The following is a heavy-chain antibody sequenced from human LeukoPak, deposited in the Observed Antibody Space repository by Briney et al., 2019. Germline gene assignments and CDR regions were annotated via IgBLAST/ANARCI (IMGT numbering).Heavy chain of an antibody. J-gene: IGHJ5*02. Sequence: SVTVSCKASRGTFSSYAISWVRQAPGQGLEWMGGIIPILGTVNYAQKFQGRVTITADEFTSTAYMELSSLRSEDTAVYYCARDRPGRYCSSTRCYMASPFDPWGQGTLVTVSS. CDR2: IIPILGTV. CDR3: ARDRPGRYCSSTRCYMASPFDP. D-gene: IGHD2-2*02. V-gene: IGHV1-69*01. CDR1: RGTFSSYA.